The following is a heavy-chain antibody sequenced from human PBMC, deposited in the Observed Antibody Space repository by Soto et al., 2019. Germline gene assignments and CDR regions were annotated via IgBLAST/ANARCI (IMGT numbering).Heavy chain of an antibody. CDR3: AKDRAGEFDY. Sequence: PGGSLRLSCAASGFTFSSYGMHWVRQAPGKGLEWVAVISYDGNNKYYADSVKGRFTISRDNSKHTLYLQMNSLRAEDTAVYYCAKDRAGEFDYWGQGTLVTVSS. D-gene: IGHD3-10*01. CDR2: ISYDGNNK. CDR1: GFTFSSYG. V-gene: IGHV3-30*18. J-gene: IGHJ4*02.